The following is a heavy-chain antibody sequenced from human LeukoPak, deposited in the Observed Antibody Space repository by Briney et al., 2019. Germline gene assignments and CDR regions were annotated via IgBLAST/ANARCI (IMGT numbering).Heavy chain of an antibody. CDR2: ISGSGNRT. CDR3: AKNLYCGGGSCYPSALGMDV. V-gene: IGHV3-23*01. J-gene: IGHJ6*02. CDR1: GFTFSSYA. D-gene: IGHD2-15*01. Sequence: GGSLRLSCAASGFTFSSYAMSWVRQAPGKGLEWVSSISGSGNRTYYADSVKGRFTISRDNSKDTLFLQMNSLRAEDTAVYYCAKNLYCGGGSCYPSALGMDVWGQGTTVTVSS.